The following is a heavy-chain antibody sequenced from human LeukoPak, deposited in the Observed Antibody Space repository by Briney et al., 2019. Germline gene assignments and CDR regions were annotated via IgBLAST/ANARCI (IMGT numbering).Heavy chain of an antibody. V-gene: IGHV1-2*06. CDR3: ARAGDIVVSYRAWFDP. D-gene: IGHD2-2*01. J-gene: IGHJ5*02. CDR2: INPNSGGT. CDR1: GYTFTGYY. Sequence: ASVKVSCKASGYTFTGYYMHWVRQAPGQGLEWMGRINPNSGGTNYAQKFQGRVTMTRDTSISTAYMELSRLRSDDTAVYYCARAGDIVVSYRAWFDPWGQGTLVTVSS.